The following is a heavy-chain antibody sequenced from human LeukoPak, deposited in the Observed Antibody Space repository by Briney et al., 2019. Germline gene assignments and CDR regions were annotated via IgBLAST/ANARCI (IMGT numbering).Heavy chain of an antibody. CDR2: MNPNSGNT. V-gene: IGHV1-8*01. CDR3: ARWFGELSTGNWFDP. Sequence: ASVKVSCKASGYTFTSYDINWVRQATGQGLEWMGWMNPNSGNTGYAQKFQGRVTMTRNTSVSTAYMELSSLRSEDTAVYYCARWFGELSTGNWFDPWGQGTLVTVSS. D-gene: IGHD3-10*01. J-gene: IGHJ5*02. CDR1: GYTFTSYD.